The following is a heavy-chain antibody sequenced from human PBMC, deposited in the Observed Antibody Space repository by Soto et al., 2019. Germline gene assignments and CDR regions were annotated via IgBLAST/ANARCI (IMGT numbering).Heavy chain of an antibody. CDR1: GYTFTGYY. V-gene: IGHV1-2*02. Sequence: ASVKVSCKASGYTFTGYYMHWVRRAPGQGLEWMGWINPNSGDTNYAQKFQGRVTMTRDTSISTGYMELSRLRSDDTAVYYCARGGSSGWYGDYWGQGILVTVSS. D-gene: IGHD6-19*01. CDR2: INPNSGDT. CDR3: ARGGSSGWYGDY. J-gene: IGHJ4*02.